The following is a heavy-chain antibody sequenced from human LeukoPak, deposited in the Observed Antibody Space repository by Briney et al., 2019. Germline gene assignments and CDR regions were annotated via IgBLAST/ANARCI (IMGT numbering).Heavy chain of an antibody. D-gene: IGHD3-9*01. V-gene: IGHV3-30*02. CDR1: GFVFSNYG. CDR3: AKERQKLVPDIDY. J-gene: IGHJ4*02. CDR2: TRYDESRT. Sequence: GGSLRLSCAASGFVFSNYGMHWVRQAPGKGLEWPAFTRYDESRTYYADSVKGRFSISRDNSKNTLYLQMNNLRPEDTAVYSCAKERQKLVPDIDYWGQGTLVTVSS.